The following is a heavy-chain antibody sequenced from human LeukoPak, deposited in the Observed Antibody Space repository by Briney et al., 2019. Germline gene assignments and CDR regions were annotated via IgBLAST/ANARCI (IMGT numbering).Heavy chain of an antibody. CDR1: GFTFTAYH. Sequence: GASVKVSCKASGFTFTAYHMHWVRQAPGQGLEWMGWINPNSGGTNYAQKFQGRVTMTRDTSISTAYMELSGLRSDDTAVYYCARDPVPHSGNNAFDIWGQGTMVTVSS. V-gene: IGHV1-2*02. CDR3: ARDPVPHSGNNAFDI. J-gene: IGHJ3*02. D-gene: IGHD1-26*01. CDR2: INPNSGGT.